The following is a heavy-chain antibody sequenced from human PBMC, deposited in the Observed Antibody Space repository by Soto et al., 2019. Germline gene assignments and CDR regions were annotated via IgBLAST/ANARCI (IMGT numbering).Heavy chain of an antibody. CDR3: AKDSPPTSEWLLYGAFDI. CDR2: ISWNSGSI. Sequence: EVQRVESGGGLVQPGRSLRLSCAASGFTFDDYAMHWVRQAPGKGLEWVSGISWNSGSIGYADSVKGRFTISRDNAKNSLYLQMNSLRAEDTALYYCAKDSPPTSEWLLYGAFDIWGQGTMVTVSS. CDR1: GFTFDDYA. J-gene: IGHJ3*02. V-gene: IGHV3-9*01. D-gene: IGHD3-3*01.